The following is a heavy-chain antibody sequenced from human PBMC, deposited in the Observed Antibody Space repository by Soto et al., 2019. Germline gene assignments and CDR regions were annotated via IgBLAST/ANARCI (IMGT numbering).Heavy chain of an antibody. CDR3: ARVPGP. V-gene: IGHV4-30-2*01. CDR1: GGSISSGGYS. J-gene: IGHJ5*02. Sequence: PWETLSLTCAVSGGSISSGGYSWSWIRQPPGKGLEWIGYIYHSGSTYYNPSLKSRVTISVDRSKNQFSLKLSSVTAADTAVYYCARVPGPWGQGTPVTVSS. CDR2: IYHSGST.